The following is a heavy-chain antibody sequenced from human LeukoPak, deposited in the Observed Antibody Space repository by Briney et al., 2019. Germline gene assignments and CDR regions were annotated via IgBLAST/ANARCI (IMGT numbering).Heavy chain of an antibody. Sequence: GRSLRLSCAASGFTFSSYAMHWVRQAPGKGLEWVAVISYDGSNIYHADSVKGRFTISRDNSKNTLYLQMNSLRAEDTAVYYCARAGSGRDGYNSAYYYYGMDVWGQGTTVTVSS. CDR1: GFTFSSYA. V-gene: IGHV3-30-3*01. CDR2: ISYDGSNI. J-gene: IGHJ6*02. D-gene: IGHD5-24*01. CDR3: ARAGSGRDGYNSAYYYYGMDV.